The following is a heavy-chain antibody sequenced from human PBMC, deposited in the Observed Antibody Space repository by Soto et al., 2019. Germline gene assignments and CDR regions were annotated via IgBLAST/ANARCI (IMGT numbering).Heavy chain of an antibody. CDR2: ISGYNGDT. D-gene: IGHD6-13*01. CDR3: ARGGSSWSAEYYQH. Sequence: QVQLVQSGAEVKKPGASVKVSCKASGYIFSNYGITWVRQAPGQGPEWMGWISGYNGDTKYAQALQGRLSMTTDTSTSTAYLEVRSLTSDDSAVDYCARGGSSWSAEYYQHWGQGTLVIVSS. J-gene: IGHJ1*01. CDR1: GYIFSNYG. V-gene: IGHV1-18*01.